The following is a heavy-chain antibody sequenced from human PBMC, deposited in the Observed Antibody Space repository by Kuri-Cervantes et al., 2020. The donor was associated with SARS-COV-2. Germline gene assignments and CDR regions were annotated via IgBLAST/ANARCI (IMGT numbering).Heavy chain of an antibody. CDR3: ARDRRSIYYDSSGYYIDYYYYGMDV. CDR2: INPNSGGT. CDR1: GYTFTGYY. Sequence: SVKVSCKASGYTFTGYYMHWVRQAPGQGLEWMGWINPNSGGTNYAQKFQGRVTMTRDTSISTAYMELSRLRSDDTAVYYCARDRRSIYYDSSGYYIDYYYYGMDVWGQGTTVTVSS. V-gene: IGHV1-2*02. J-gene: IGHJ6*02. D-gene: IGHD3-22*01.